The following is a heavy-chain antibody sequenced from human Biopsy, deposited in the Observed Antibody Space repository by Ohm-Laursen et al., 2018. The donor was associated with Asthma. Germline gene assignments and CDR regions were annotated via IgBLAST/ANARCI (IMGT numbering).Heavy chain of an antibody. V-gene: IGHV7-4-1*02. CDR3: ARMISYYHEMRAPFFDY. CDR1: GYTVTRYA. Sequence: ASVKVSCNASGYTVTRYAIDWVRQAPGQGLEWMGWINTNTGNPTYAQGFTGRFVFSLDTSVNTAHLQISSLKAEDTAVYYCARMISYYHEMRAPFFDYWGQGTLVTVSS. CDR2: INTNTGNP. J-gene: IGHJ4*02. D-gene: IGHD3-22*01.